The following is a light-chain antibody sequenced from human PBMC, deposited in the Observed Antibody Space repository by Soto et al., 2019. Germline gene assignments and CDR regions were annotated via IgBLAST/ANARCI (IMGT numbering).Light chain of an antibody. CDR1: RSVSSRY. Sequence: EIVLTQSPGTLSLSPGERATLSCRASRSVSSRYLAWYQQKPGQAPRLLIYGASSRATGIPDRFSGSESGTAFTITVSRLETEDFAVYYCQHYGSSPFTFGPGTKVDIK. V-gene: IGKV3-20*01. J-gene: IGKJ3*01. CDR3: QHYGSSPFT. CDR2: GAS.